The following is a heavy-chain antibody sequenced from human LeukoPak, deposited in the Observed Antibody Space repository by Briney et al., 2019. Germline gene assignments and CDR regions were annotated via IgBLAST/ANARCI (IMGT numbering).Heavy chain of an antibody. Sequence: GGSLRLSCAATGFTVSSNYMSWVRQAPGKGLEWVSVIYSGGSTYYADSVKGRFTISRDNSKNTLYLQMNSLRAEDTAVYYCARGRRIAAAGTGFDYWGQGTLVTVSS. V-gene: IGHV3-53*01. CDR3: ARGRRIAAAGTGFDY. CDR1: GFTVSSNY. CDR2: IYSGGST. J-gene: IGHJ4*02. D-gene: IGHD6-13*01.